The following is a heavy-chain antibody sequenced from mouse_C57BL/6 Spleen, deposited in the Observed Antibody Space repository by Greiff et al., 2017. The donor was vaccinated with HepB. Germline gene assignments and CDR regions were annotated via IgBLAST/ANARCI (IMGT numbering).Heavy chain of an antibody. D-gene: IGHD1-1*01. CDR2: SNPNNGGT. V-gene: IGHV1-18*01. CDR3: ASRGYGSSYWYFDV. Sequence: VHVKQSGPELVKPGASVKIPCKASGYTFTDYNMDWVKQSHGKSLEWIGDSNPNNGGTIYNQKFKGKATLTVDKSSSTAYMELRSLTSEDTAVYYCASRGYGSSYWYFDVWGTGTTVTVSS. CDR1: GYTFTDYN. J-gene: IGHJ1*03.